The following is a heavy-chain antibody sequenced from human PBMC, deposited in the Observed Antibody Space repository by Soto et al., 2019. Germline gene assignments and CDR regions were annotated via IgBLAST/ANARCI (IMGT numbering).Heavy chain of an antibody. V-gene: IGHV3-74*01. Sequence: GGSLRLSCAPSGFTLSKWWFRWVRQAPGQGLVWVARIDGDASVIDYADSVKGRFTISRDNAKNTLYLQMNSLRAEDTGVYYCTTTMRVRAFDIWGQGTKVTVSS. D-gene: IGHD3-10*01. CDR1: GFTLSKWW. CDR2: IDGDASVI. CDR3: TTTMRVRAFDI. J-gene: IGHJ3*02.